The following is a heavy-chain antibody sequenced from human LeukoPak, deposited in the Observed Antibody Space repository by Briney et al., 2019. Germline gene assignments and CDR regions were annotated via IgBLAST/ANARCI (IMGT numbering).Heavy chain of an antibody. CDR1: GFTFSSYA. Sequence: GGSLRLSCAASGFTFSSYAMHWVRQAPGKGLEWVSVIYSGGSTYYADSVKGRFTISRDNSKNTLYLQMNSLRAEDTAVYYCARTLAGHFDYWGQGTLVTVSS. V-gene: IGHV3-66*01. D-gene: IGHD2-15*01. CDR2: IYSGGST. CDR3: ARTLAGHFDY. J-gene: IGHJ4*02.